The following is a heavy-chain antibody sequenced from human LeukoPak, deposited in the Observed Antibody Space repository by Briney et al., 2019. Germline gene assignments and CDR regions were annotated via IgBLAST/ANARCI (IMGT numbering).Heavy chain of an antibody. V-gene: IGHV4-38-2*01. J-gene: IGHJ4*02. CDR1: GYSISSGYY. D-gene: IGHD6-6*01. Sequence: SETLSLTCAVSGYSISSGYYWGRIRPPPGKGLEWIGSTHHSGSTYYNPSLKSRVTISVDTSKNQFSLKLSSVTAADTAVYYCASIAPRVGLDYWGQGTLVTVSS. CDR2: THHSGST. CDR3: ASIAPRVGLDY.